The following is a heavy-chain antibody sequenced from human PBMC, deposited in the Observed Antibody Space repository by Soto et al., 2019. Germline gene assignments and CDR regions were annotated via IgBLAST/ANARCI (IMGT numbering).Heavy chain of an antibody. CDR2: ISYDGGNK. CDR1: GFTFSSYG. CDR3: AKGDYYDSSGYYYNAFDI. V-gene: IGHV3-30*18. D-gene: IGHD3-22*01. J-gene: IGHJ3*02. Sequence: GGSLRISCAASGFTFSSYGMHWVRQAPGKGLEWVAVISYDGGNKYYADSVKGRFTISRDNSKNTLYLQMNSLRAEDTAVYYCAKGDYYDSSGYYYNAFDIWGQGTMVTVSS.